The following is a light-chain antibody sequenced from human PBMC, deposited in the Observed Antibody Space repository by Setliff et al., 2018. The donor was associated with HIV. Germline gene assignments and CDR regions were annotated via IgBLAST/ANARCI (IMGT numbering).Light chain of an antibody. Sequence: SYELTQPSSVSVSPGQTAKITCSGDVLAKKYARWFQQKPGQAPVLVIYNDTERPSGIPERFSGSSSGTTVTLTISGAQVDDEADYYCYSAADNNWVFGGGTQLTVL. CDR1: VLAKKY. CDR3: YSAADNNWV. J-gene: IGLJ3*02. V-gene: IGLV3-27*01. CDR2: NDT.